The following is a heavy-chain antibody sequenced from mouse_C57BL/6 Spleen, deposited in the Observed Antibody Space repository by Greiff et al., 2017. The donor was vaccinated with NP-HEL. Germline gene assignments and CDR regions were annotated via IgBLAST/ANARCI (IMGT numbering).Heavy chain of an antibody. CDR3: ARSRISPTGYDYDYYAMDY. CDR2: IYPSDSET. J-gene: IGHJ4*01. CDR1: GYTFTSYW. V-gene: IGHV1-61*01. D-gene: IGHD2-4*01. Sequence: QVQLQQPGAELVRPGSSVKLSCKASGYTFTSYWMDWVKQRPGQGLEWIGNIYPSDSETHYNQKFKDKATLTVDKSSSTAYMQLSSLTSEDSAVYYGARSRISPTGYDYDYYAMDYWGQGTSVTVSS.